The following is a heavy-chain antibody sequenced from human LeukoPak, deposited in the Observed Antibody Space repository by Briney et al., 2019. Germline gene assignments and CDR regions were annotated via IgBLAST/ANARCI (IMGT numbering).Heavy chain of an antibody. CDR1: GFTFSSYS. Sequence: PGGSLRLSCAASGFTFSSYSMNWVRQAPGKGLEWVSYISSSSSTIYYADSVKGRFTISRDNAKNSLYLQMNSLRAEDTAVYYCARDRTAAGTLKKRDAFDIWGQGTMVTVSS. D-gene: IGHD6-13*01. J-gene: IGHJ3*02. V-gene: IGHV3-48*04. CDR3: ARDRTAAGTLKKRDAFDI. CDR2: ISSSSSTI.